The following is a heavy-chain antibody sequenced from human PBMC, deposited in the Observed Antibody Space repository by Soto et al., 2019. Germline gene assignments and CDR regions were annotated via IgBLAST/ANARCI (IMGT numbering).Heavy chain of an antibody. CDR1: GGSISSSSYY. V-gene: IGHV4-39*01. Sequence: SETLSLTCTVSGGSISSSSYYWGWIRQPPGKGLEWIGSIYYSGSTYYNPSLKSRVTISVDTSKNQFSLKLSSVTAADTAVYYCARSAAGSIYYYYYYGMDVWGQGTTVTVSS. CDR3: ARSAAGSIYYYYYYGMDV. CDR2: IYYSGST. J-gene: IGHJ6*02. D-gene: IGHD6-13*01.